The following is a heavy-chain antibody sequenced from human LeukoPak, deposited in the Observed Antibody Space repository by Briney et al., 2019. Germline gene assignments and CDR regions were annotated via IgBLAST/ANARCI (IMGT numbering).Heavy chain of an antibody. CDR3: PARLRNHFDY. CDR1: GFTFSSYN. Sequence: GGSLRLSCAPSGFTFSSYNMNWVRQAPGKGVEWVSTISDGRRDTHYAGSVKGRFTIHRDDEKKKVYLQMDSLRAEDTDVYYCPARLRNHFDYWGQGTLVTVSS. J-gene: IGHJ4*02. CDR2: ISDGRRDT. V-gene: IGHV3-23*01.